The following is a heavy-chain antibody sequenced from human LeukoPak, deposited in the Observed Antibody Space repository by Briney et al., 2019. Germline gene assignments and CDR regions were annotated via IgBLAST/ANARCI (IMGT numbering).Heavy chain of an antibody. CDR1: GITFSSYD. V-gene: IGHV3-30*02. CDR3: AKNRRPYGSGSRESFDY. J-gene: IGHJ4*02. Sequence: GGSLRLSCESSGITFSSYDMHWVRQAPGKGLEWVTFIRYDGSDKSYADSVKGRFTISRDNSKNIMYLQMRSLRTEDTAVYYCAKNRRPYGSGSRESFDYWGRGTLVTVSS. CDR2: IRYDGSDK. D-gene: IGHD3-10*01.